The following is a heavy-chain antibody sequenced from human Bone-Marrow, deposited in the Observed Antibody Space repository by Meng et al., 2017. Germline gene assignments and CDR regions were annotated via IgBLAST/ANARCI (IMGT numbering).Heavy chain of an antibody. V-gene: IGHV4-31*01. Sequence: QVTVQESGPGLVKPSQTLSLTCTVSGGSISSGGYYWSWIRQHPGKGLEWIGYIYYSGSTYYNPSLKSLVTISVDTSKNQFSLKLSSVTAADTAVYYCAREASPEYYFDYWGQGTLVTVSS. CDR1: GGSISSGGYY. J-gene: IGHJ4*02. CDR3: AREASPEYYFDY. CDR2: IYYSGST. D-gene: IGHD1-14*01.